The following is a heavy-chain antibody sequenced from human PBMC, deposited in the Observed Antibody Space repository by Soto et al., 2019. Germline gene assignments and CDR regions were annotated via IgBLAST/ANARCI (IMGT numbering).Heavy chain of an antibody. CDR1: GYTFNRYY. CDR3: ARGEVLLWFGGSLGYYYGMDV. CDR2: ISPHTGGT. Sequence: ASVKVSCKASGYTFNRYYMHWVRQAPGPGLEWMGWISPHTGGTTYAQKFQGRVTMTRDTSVSTAFMELSRLRSDDTAVYYCARGEVLLWFGGSLGYYYGMDVWGQGTTVTVSS. V-gene: IGHV1-2*02. J-gene: IGHJ6*02. D-gene: IGHD3-10*01.